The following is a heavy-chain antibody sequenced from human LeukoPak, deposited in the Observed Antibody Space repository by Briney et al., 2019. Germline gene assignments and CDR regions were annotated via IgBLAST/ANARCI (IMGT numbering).Heavy chain of an antibody. Sequence: SETLSLTWTVSGGSITTYYWNWIRQPPGKGLEWIGYIYYSGNTNYNPSLKSRVTISVDTSKNQFSLKLNSVTAADTAVYYCARDLNLGLPSALHIWGQGTMVTVSS. CDR1: GGSITTYY. V-gene: IGHV4-59*01. D-gene: IGHD7-27*01. CDR3: ARDLNLGLPSALHI. J-gene: IGHJ3*02. CDR2: IYYSGNT.